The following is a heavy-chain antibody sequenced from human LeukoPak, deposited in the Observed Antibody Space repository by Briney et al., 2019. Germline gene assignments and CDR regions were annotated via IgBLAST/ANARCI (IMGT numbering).Heavy chain of an antibody. D-gene: IGHD1-26*01. J-gene: IGHJ3*02. Sequence: PSETLSLTRTVSGGSIRSYYWSWIRQPPRTGREGIGYIYYSGSTSYNPSLKSRVTISVDTSKKQFSLKLSSVTAAVTAFYYCARYIVSYPHDAFDIWGQGTMVTVSS. CDR1: GGSIRSYY. V-gene: IGHV4-59*01. CDR2: IYYSGST. CDR3: ARYIVSYPHDAFDI.